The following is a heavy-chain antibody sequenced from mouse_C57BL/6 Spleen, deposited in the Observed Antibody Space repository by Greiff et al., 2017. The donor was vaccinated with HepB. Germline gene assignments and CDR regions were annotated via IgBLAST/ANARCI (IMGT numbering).Heavy chain of an antibody. V-gene: IGHV1-80*01. CDR2: IYPGDGDT. Sequence: VHLVESGAELVKPGASVKISCKASGYAFSSYWMNWVKQRPGKGLEWIGQIYPGDGDTNYNGKFKGKATLTADKSSSTAYMQLSSLTSEDSAVYFCARSGGYYVGYFDVWGTGTTVTVSS. J-gene: IGHJ1*03. D-gene: IGHD2-3*01. CDR3: ARSGGYYVGYFDV. CDR1: GYAFSSYW.